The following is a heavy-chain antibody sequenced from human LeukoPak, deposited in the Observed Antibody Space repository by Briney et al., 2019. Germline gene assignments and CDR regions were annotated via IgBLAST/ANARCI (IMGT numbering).Heavy chain of an antibody. J-gene: IGHJ4*02. D-gene: IGHD5-12*01. V-gene: IGHV1-2*04. CDR3: ARVAYSGYADNLFDY. CDR1: GYTFTNFY. Sequence: ASVKVSCKASGYTFTNFYMHWVRQAPGQGLEWMGWINPNSGGTNYAQKFQGWVTMTRDTSISTAYMELSRLRSDDTAVYYCARVAYSGYADNLFDYWSQGTLVTVSS. CDR2: INPNSGGT.